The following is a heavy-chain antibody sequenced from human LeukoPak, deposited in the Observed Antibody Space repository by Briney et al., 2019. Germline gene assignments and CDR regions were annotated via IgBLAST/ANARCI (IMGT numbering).Heavy chain of an antibody. CDR3: AKDRRAVAGGGIDY. CDR1: GFTVSSNY. CDR2: IYSDGST. J-gene: IGHJ4*02. D-gene: IGHD6-19*01. Sequence: PGGSLRLSCAVSGFTVSSNYMSWVRQAPGKGLEWVSVIYSDGSTYSADSVKGRFTISRDNSKNTLYLQMNSLRAEDTAVYYCAKDRRAVAGGGIDYWGQGTLVTVSS. V-gene: IGHV3-53*01.